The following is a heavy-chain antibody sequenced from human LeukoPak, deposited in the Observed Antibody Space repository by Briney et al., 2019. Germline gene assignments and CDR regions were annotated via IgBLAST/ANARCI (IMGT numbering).Heavy chain of an antibody. CDR3: AKEYYYGSGSYYPYYFDY. CDR2: ISGSGGST. J-gene: IGHJ4*02. Sequence: PGGSLRLSCAASGFTFSTYFMQWVRQAPGKGLEWVSAISGSGGSTYYADSVKGRFTISRDNSKNTLYLQMNSLRAEDTAVYYCAKEYYYGSGSYYPYYFDYWGQGTLVTVSS. D-gene: IGHD3-10*01. CDR1: GFTFSTYF. V-gene: IGHV3-23*01.